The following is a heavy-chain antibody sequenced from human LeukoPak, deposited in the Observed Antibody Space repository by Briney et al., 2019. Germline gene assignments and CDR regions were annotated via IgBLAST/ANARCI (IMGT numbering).Heavy chain of an antibody. D-gene: IGHD1-7*01. CDR3: ASGTGTILFDY. CDR1: GFTFSSYW. Sequence: GGSLRLSCAASGFTFSSYWMSWVRQAPGKGLEWVANIKLDGSEKYYVDSVKGRFTISGDNAKNSLYLQMNSLRAEDTAVYYCASGTGTILFDYWGQGTLVTVSS. CDR2: IKLDGSEK. V-gene: IGHV3-7*01. J-gene: IGHJ4*02.